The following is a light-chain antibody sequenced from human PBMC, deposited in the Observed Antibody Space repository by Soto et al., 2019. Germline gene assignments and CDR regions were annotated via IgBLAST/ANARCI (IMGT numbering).Light chain of an antibody. CDR2: GAS. CDR1: QSVSSDY. Sequence: EVVLTQSPDTLSLSPGERATLSCRASQSVSSDYLVWYQQKPGQAPRLLIYGASSRATGIPDRFSGSGSGTDFTLTINSLQAADVAVYYCQQYYSTPLTFGGGTKVEIK. CDR3: QQYYSTPLT. J-gene: IGKJ4*01. V-gene: IGKV3-20*01.